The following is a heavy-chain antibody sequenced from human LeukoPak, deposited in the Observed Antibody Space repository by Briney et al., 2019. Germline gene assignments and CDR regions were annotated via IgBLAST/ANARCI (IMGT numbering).Heavy chain of an antibody. Sequence: SQTLSLTCAISGDSVSGHDAAWNWIRQSPSRGLEWLGRTYYRSGWYSDYAVSVKGRVTINADTPKNQFSLHLNSVTPEDTAMYYCTRASHRAFDIWGQGTMVTVSS. CDR3: TRASHRAFDI. J-gene: IGHJ3*02. CDR1: GDSVSGHDAA. V-gene: IGHV6-1*01. CDR2: TYYRSGWYS.